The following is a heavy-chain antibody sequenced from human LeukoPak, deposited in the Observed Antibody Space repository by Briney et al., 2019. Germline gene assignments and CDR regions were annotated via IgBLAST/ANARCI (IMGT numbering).Heavy chain of an antibody. Sequence: GGSLRLSCTASGFIVSIHAMTWVRQAPGKGLEWVSGISGSGGSTYYADSVKGRFTISRDNSKNTLYLQMGSLRAEDTAVYWCAKDGGAPYFRPEPLDYWGQGTLVTVSS. CDR2: ISGSGGST. V-gene: IGHV3-23*01. CDR1: GFIVSIHA. D-gene: IGHD3-16*01. J-gene: IGHJ4*02. CDR3: AKDGGAPYFRPEPLDY.